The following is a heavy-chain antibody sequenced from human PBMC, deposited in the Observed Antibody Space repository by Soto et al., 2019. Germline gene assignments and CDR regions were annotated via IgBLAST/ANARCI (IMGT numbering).Heavy chain of an antibody. D-gene: IGHD3-9*01. Sequence: SETLSLTCTVSGGSIGTYYWSWIRQPPGKGLEWIGYIYYRGNTDYNPSLKRRVTISLDTPKNQFSLKLSSVTAADTAVYYCARHPGYYDILTGYTTYYFDYWGQGILVT. CDR2: IYYRGNT. V-gene: IGHV4-59*08. J-gene: IGHJ4*02. CDR3: ARHPGYYDILTGYTTYYFDY. CDR1: GGSIGTYY.